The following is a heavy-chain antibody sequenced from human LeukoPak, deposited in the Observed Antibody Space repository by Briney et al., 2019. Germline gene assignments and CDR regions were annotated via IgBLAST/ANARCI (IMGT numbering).Heavy chain of an antibody. Sequence: PSETLSLTCAVYGGSFSGYYWSWIRQPPGKWLEWIGEINHSGSTNYNPSLKSRVTISVDTSKNQFSLKLSSVTAADTAVYYCAREDIVVVPAAIRGFDWFDPWGQGTLVTVSS. CDR3: AREDIVVVPAAIRGFDWFDP. J-gene: IGHJ5*02. D-gene: IGHD2-2*01. CDR2: INHSGST. V-gene: IGHV4-34*01. CDR1: GGSFSGYY.